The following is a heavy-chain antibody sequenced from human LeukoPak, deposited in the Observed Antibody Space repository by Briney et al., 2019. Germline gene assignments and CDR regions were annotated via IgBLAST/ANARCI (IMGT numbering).Heavy chain of an antibody. CDR3: PRHTSNFYFDY. CDR2: IYPGDSDT. V-gene: IGHV5-51*01. D-gene: IGHD4-11*01. CDR1: GYRFTSYW. J-gene: IGHJ4*02. Sequence: GASLKISCQGSGYRFTSYWIGWVRQVPGKGLEGMGIIYPGDSDTRSPPSFQGQVPISPDNSITTAYLQWSSLKASDTAMYYRPRHTSNFYFDYWGQGTLVTVSS.